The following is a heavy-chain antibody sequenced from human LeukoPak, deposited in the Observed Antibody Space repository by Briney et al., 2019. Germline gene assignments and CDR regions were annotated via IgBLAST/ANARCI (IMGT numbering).Heavy chain of an antibody. J-gene: IGHJ4*02. V-gene: IGHV4-34*01. CDR3: ARGQVLTGYYKRRPLGPIDY. CDR2: INHSGST. Sequence: SETLSLTCAVYGGSFSGYYWSWIRQPPGKGLEWLGEINHSGSTNYNPSLKSRVTISVDTSKNQFSLKLSSVTAADTAVYYCARGQVLTGYYKRRPLGPIDYWGQGTLVTVSS. D-gene: IGHD3-9*01. CDR1: GGSFSGYY.